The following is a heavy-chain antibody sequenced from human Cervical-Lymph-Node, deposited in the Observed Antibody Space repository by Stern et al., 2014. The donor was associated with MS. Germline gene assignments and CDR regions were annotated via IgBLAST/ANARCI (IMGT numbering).Heavy chain of an antibody. CDR3: ARLSTAVDF. D-gene: IGHD2/OR15-2a*01. J-gene: IGHJ4*02. CDR2: IYYNGDT. Sequence: MQLVESGPGLVKPSETLSLTCTVSGDSISSYYWSWIRQPPGKGLEWIGQIYYNGDTYYKSSLPSRVTISVDTSKKQFSLRLTSVTAADTAVYFCARLSTAVDFWGQGTLVTVSS. CDR1: GDSISSYY. V-gene: IGHV4-59*08.